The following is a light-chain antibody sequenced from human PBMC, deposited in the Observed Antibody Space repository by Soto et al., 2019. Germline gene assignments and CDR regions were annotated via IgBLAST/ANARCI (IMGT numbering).Light chain of an antibody. Sequence: DIQMTQAPSSVSASVGDRVTITCRASQDINNRVAWFQQRPGRAPKYLIQAASILQSGFPSRFSVTGSGTDFTLTIDSLQPEDFATYYCLQVKNFPRTFGQGTKLEIK. CDR2: AAS. J-gene: IGKJ1*01. CDR1: QDINNR. V-gene: IGKV1-12*01. CDR3: LQVKNFPRT.